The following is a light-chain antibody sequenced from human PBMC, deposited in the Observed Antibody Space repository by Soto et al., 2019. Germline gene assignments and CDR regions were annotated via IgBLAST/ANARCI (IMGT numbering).Light chain of an antibody. J-gene: IGKJ1*01. Sequence: EIVMTQSPATLSVSPGERATLSCRASQSVSSNLAWYQQKPGQAPRLLIYRASTRATGVPARFSGSGSVTEFTLTISSLQSEDFATYYCQQFSTRPPWTFGQGTKVEI. V-gene: IGKV3-15*01. CDR3: QQFSTRPPWT. CDR2: RAS. CDR1: QSVSSN.